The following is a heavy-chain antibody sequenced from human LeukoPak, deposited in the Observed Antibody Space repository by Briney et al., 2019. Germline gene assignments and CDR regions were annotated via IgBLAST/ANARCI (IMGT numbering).Heavy chain of an antibody. V-gene: IGHV1-18*04. CDR1: GYTFTSYY. D-gene: IGHD3-3*01. CDR3: ARENDFWSGRPFDY. CDR2: ISAYNGNT. Sequence: GASVKVSCKASGYTFTSYYMHWVRQAPGQGLEWMGWISAYNGNTNYAQKLQGRVTMTTDTSTSTAYMELRSLRSDDTAVYYCARENDFWSGRPFDYWGQGTLVTVSS. J-gene: IGHJ4*02.